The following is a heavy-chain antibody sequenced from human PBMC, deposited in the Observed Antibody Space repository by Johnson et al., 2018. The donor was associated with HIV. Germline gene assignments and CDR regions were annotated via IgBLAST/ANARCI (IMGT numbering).Heavy chain of an antibody. CDR3: AREQGSGSYSIHAFDI. V-gene: IGHV3-30-3*01. J-gene: IGHJ3*02. D-gene: IGHD1-26*01. CDR2: ISYDGSNK. Sequence: QVQLVESGGGVVQPGRSLRLSCAASGFTFSSYAMHWVRQAPGKGLEWVAVISYDGSNKYYADSVKCRFTISRDNSKNTLYLQMNSLRAEDTAVYYCAREQGSGSYSIHAFDIWGQGTLVTVS. CDR1: GFTFSSYA.